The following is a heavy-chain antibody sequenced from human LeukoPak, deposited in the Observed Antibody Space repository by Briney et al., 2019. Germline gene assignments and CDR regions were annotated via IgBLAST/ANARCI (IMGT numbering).Heavy chain of an antibody. CDR2: INPSGGST. CDR1: GYTVTSYY. J-gene: IGHJ4*02. V-gene: IGHV1-46*01. CDR3: ARCSSSSGWYGGY. Sequence: ASVKVSCKASGYTVTSYYMHWVRQAPGQGLEWMGIINPSGGSTSYAQKFQGRVTMTRDMSTSTVYMELSSLRSADTAVYYCARCSSSSGWYGGYWGQGTLVTVSS. D-gene: IGHD6-19*01.